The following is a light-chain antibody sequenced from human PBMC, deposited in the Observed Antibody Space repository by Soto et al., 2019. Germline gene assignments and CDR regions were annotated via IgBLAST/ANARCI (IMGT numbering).Light chain of an antibody. CDR1: QSVSKY. Sequence: DIPLTQSPSSLSASVGDTVTISCRTNQSVSKYMNWYQQKPGTAPKPLIYYVSSLQSGVPSRFSGSGSATDFTLTISSLQTEDFATYYCQQSYGLPRTFGQGTRLDIK. V-gene: IGKV1-39*01. CDR2: YVS. CDR3: QQSYGLPRT. J-gene: IGKJ2*01.